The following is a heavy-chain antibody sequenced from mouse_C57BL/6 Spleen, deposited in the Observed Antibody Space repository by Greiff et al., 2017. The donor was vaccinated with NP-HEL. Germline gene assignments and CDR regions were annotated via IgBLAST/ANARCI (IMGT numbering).Heavy chain of an antibody. V-gene: IGHV1-54*01. CDR2: INPGSGGT. CDR3: AREYDYDYARDY. J-gene: IGHJ4*01. CDR1: GYAFTNYL. Sequence: QVQLQQSGAELVRPGTSVKVSCKASGYAFTNYLIEWVKQRPGQGLEWIGVINPGSGGTNYNEKFKGKATLTADKSSSTAYMQLSSLTSEDSAVYFCAREYDYDYARDYWGQGTSVTVSS. D-gene: IGHD2-4*01.